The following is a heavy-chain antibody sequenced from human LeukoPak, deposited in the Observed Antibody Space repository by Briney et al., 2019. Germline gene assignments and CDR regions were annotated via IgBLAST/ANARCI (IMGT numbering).Heavy chain of an antibody. Sequence: GGSLRLSCATSGFTFSSYWMSWVRQAPGKGLEWVANIKQDGSEKYYVDSVKGRFTISRDNAKNSLYLQMNSLRAEDTAVYYCARDRSKTSGEPLDYWGQGTLVTVSS. CDR1: GFTFSSYW. D-gene: IGHD7-27*01. V-gene: IGHV3-7*01. J-gene: IGHJ4*02. CDR2: IKQDGSEK. CDR3: ARDRSKTSGEPLDY.